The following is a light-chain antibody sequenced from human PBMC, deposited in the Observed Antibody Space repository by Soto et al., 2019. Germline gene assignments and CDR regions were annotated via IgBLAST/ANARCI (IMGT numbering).Light chain of an antibody. Sequence: DIVMTQSPDSLAVSLGERATINCKSSQSVLYSSNNKNYLAWYQQRPGQPPKLLIYWASTRESGVPDRFSGGGSGTDCTLTSTSLQAEDVAVYDCQQYESTPPTFGQGTKLEIK. J-gene: IGKJ2*01. V-gene: IGKV4-1*01. CDR3: QQYESTPPT. CDR1: QSVLYSSNNKNY. CDR2: WAS.